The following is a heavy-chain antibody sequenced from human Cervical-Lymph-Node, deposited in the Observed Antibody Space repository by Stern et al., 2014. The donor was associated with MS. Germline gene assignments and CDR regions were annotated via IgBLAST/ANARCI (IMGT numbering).Heavy chain of an antibody. J-gene: IGHJ3*02. Sequence: HLVESGPEVKKPGTSVKVSCKASGFTFTSSAVQWVRQARGQRLEWVGWIVVGSGNTNYAQKFQERVNITRDMSTSTAYMELSSLRSEDTAVYYCAADRDSSGYYFDAFDIWGQGTMVTVSS. CDR2: IVVGSGNT. V-gene: IGHV1-58*01. CDR3: AADRDSSGYYFDAFDI. CDR1: GFTFTSSA. D-gene: IGHD3-22*01.